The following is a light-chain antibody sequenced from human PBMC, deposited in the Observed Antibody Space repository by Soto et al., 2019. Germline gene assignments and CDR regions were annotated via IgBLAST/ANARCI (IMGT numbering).Light chain of an antibody. V-gene: IGLV1-40*01. Sequence: QSVLTQPPSVSGAPGQRVTISCTGSSSNIGAGYDVQWYQQLPGTAPKLLIYGNNQRPSGVPDRLSGSKSGTSASLAITGLQAEDEADYYCQSYDSSLSGSYVFGTGTKLTAL. CDR3: QSYDSSLSGSYV. CDR1: SSNIGAGYD. CDR2: GNN. J-gene: IGLJ1*01.